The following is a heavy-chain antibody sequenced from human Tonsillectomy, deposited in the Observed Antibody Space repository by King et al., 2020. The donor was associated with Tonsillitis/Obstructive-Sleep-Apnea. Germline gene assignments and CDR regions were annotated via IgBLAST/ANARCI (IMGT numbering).Heavy chain of an antibody. Sequence: VQLVESGGGLVQPGGSLRLSCAASGFTFSSYWMHWVRQAPGKGLVWVSRINSDGSSTSYADSVKGRFTISRDNAKNTLYLQMNSLRAEDTAVYYCARDLVGRAVAAPGGYWRQGTLVTVSS. CDR1: GFTFSSYW. D-gene: IGHD6-19*01. CDR2: INSDGSST. J-gene: IGHJ4*02. CDR3: ARDLVGRAVAAPGGY. V-gene: IGHV3-74*01.